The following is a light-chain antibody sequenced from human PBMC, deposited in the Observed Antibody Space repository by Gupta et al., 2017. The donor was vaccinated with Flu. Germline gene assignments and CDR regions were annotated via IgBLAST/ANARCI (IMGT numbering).Light chain of an antibody. CDR2: AAS. CDR3: QQLKSYPPPT. V-gene: IGKV1-9*01. Sequence: DIQLTQSPSFLTASVGDRVTITCRASQVISSYLAWYQQKPGKAPKLLIYAASTLQTGVPSRFGGSGSGTELTLTISIRQQEDFASYYCQQLKSYPPPTFGQGTRLEIK. J-gene: IGKJ5*01. CDR1: QVISSY.